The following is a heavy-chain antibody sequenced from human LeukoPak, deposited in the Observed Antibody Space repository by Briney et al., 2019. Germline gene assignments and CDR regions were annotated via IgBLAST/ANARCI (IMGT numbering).Heavy chain of an antibody. CDR3: ARGLRGVSRINGMDV. V-gene: IGHV3-23*01. CDR2: ISGSGGST. Sequence: GGSLRLSCAASGFTFSSYAMSWVRQAPGKGLEWVSAISGSGGSTYYADSVKGRFTISRDNSKNSLYLQMNSLRAEDTAVYYCARGLRGVSRINGMDVWGQGTTVTVSS. D-gene: IGHD2-15*01. CDR1: GFTFSSYA. J-gene: IGHJ6*02.